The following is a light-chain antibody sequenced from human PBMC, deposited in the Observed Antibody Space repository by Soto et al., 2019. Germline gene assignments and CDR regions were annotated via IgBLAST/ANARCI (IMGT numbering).Light chain of an antibody. V-gene: IGLV1-40*01. J-gene: IGLJ1*01. Sequence: QSVLTQPPSVSGAPWQRVTISCTGSSSNIGAGYDVHWYQQFPGTAPRLLIYSYNNRPSGVPDRFSGSKSGTSASLAITGLQAEDEADYYCQSYDSTPCASTYVFGTGTKVTVL. CDR2: SYN. CDR3: QSYDSTPCASTYV. CDR1: SSNIGAGYD.